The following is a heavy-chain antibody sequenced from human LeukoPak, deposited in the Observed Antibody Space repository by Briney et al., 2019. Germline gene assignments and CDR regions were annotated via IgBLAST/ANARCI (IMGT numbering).Heavy chain of an antibody. J-gene: IGHJ3*02. V-gene: IGHV3-23*01. CDR3: ARDLRGYSGYDEGAFDI. Sequence: GGSLRLSCAASGFTFSSYAMSWVRQAPGKGLEWVSAISGSGGSTYYADSVKGRFTISRDNSKNTLYLQMNSLRAEDTAVYYCARDLRGYSGYDEGAFDIWGQGTMVTVSS. D-gene: IGHD5-12*01. CDR1: GFTFSSYA. CDR2: ISGSGGST.